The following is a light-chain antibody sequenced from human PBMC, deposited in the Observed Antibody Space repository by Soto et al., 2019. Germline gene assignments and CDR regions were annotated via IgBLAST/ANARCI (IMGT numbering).Light chain of an antibody. V-gene: IGLV2-8*01. Sequence: QSALTPPPSASGSPGKSVPISCTGTRSDVGGYNYVSWYQQHPGKAPKLIISEVSKRPSGVPDRFSGSKSGNTASLTVSGLQAEDEADDYCTSHAGSNNYVFGTGTKLTVL. CDR2: EVS. CDR1: RSDVGGYNY. J-gene: IGLJ1*01. CDR3: TSHAGSNNYV.